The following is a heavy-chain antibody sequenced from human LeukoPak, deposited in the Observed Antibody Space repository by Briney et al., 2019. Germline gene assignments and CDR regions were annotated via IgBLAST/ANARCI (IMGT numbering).Heavy chain of an antibody. CDR2: MHHSGST. J-gene: IGHJ6*03. V-gene: IGHV4-4*02. CDR3: ARDKAIPAAIAGGIYYYYYMDV. Sequence: PSGTLSLTCAVSGDSISSSTWWSWVRQSPEKGLEWIGEMHHSGSTNDSPSLKSRVTISVDTSKNQFSLKLSSVTAADTAVYYCARDKAIPAAIAGGIYYYYYMDVWGKGTTVTVSS. CDR1: GDSISSSTW. D-gene: IGHD2-2*01.